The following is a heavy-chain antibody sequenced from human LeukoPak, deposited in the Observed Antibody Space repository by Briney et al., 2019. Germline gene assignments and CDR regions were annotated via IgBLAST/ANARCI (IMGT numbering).Heavy chain of an antibody. CDR3: AKDDYYDTSGYRD. Sequence: GGSLRLSCAASGFTFISYVMHWVRQAPGKGLEWVAFIRYDGSKKYYADSVKGRFTISRDNSKNTLYLQMNSLRAEDTAVYYCAKDDYYDTSGYRDWGQGILVTVSS. V-gene: IGHV3-30*02. CDR1: GFTFISYV. J-gene: IGHJ4*02. D-gene: IGHD3-22*01. CDR2: IRYDGSKK.